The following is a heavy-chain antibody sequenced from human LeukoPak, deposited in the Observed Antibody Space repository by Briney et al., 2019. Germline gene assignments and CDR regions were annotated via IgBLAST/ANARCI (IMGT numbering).Heavy chain of an antibody. V-gene: IGHV3-30*18. J-gene: IGHJ4*02. Sequence: GGSLRLSCAASGFTFSSYGMHWVRQAPGKGLEWVAVISYDGSNKYYADSVKGRFTISRDNSKNTLYLQMNSLRAEDTAVYYCAKRDDYGDFWGQGTPVTVSS. CDR2: ISYDGSNK. CDR1: GFTFSSYG. CDR3: AKRDDYGDF.